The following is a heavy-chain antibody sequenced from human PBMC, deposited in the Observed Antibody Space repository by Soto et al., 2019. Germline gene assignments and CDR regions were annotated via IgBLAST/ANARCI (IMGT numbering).Heavy chain of an antibody. J-gene: IGHJ2*01. Sequence: QVQLQESGPGLVKPSETLSLTCTVSGGSISSYYWSWIRQPPGKGLEWIGYIYYSGSTNYNPSLKSRVTISVDTSKNQFSLKLSSVTAADTAVYYCARHGAPGIAAADNWYFDLWGRGTLVTVSS. CDR1: GGSISSYY. V-gene: IGHV4-59*08. CDR2: IYYSGST. CDR3: ARHGAPGIAAADNWYFDL. D-gene: IGHD6-13*01.